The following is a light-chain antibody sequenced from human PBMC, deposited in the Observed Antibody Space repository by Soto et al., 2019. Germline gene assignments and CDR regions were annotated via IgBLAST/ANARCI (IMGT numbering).Light chain of an antibody. CDR1: QGFXSN. V-gene: IGKV3-15*01. CDR2: GAS. J-gene: IGKJ4*01. CDR3: QQYGSAVRS. Sequence: LMTQCPATLSVSPGESATLSCRASQGFXSNFAWDQQKPGQAPRLLXDGASTRATGSPARFSGSGSATEFTLTISRLEPEDFAVYYCQQYGSAVRSFGGGTKVDIK.